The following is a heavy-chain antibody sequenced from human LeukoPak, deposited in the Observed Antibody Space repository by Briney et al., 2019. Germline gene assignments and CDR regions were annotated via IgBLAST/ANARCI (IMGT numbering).Heavy chain of an antibody. CDR2: IRGSGGST. V-gene: IGHV3-23*01. CDR1: GFTFSSYA. J-gene: IGHJ4*02. CDR3: AREGGLDY. Sequence: HPGGSLRLSCAASGFTFSSYAMKWVRQAPGKGLEWVSSIRGSGGSTYYADSVKGRFTISRDNSKNTLYLQMNSLRAEDTAVYYCAREGGLDYWGQGTLVTVSS. D-gene: IGHD1-26*01.